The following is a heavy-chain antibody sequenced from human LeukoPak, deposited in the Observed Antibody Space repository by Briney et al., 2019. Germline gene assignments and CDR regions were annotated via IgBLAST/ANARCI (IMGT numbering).Heavy chain of an antibody. CDR1: GGSITSLY. V-gene: IGHV4-59*11. D-gene: IGHD5-24*01. CDR2: VHHTGVT. CDR3: VRSATIAVFRYGMDV. Sequence: SETLSLTCSVSGGSITSLYWSWVRQPPGKGLEYVGYVHHTGVTNYNPSLRGRVTVSMDASKNQFYLKLNSVTAADTAIYYCVRSATIAVFRYGMDVWGQGTTVTVSS. J-gene: IGHJ6*02.